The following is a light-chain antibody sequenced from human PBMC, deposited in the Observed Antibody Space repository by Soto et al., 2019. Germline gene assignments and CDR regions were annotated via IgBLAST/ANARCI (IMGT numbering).Light chain of an antibody. J-gene: IGLJ1*01. Sequence: QSVLPQPASVSGSPGQSIAISCTGTSSDVGAYNYVSWYQQHPGKAPKLMIYDVSHRPSGASDRFSGSKSGNTASLTISGLQPEDEADYYCTSYTSSSTYVFGTGTKVTVL. CDR3: TSYTSSSTYV. V-gene: IGLV2-14*01. CDR1: SSDVGAYNY. CDR2: DVS.